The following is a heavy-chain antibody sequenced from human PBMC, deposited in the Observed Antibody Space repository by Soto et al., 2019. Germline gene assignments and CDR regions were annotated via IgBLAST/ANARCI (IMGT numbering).Heavy chain of an antibody. J-gene: IGHJ6*02. CDR3: ARELLTTGPPPGAYYYYYGMDV. Sequence: GASVKVSFKASRYTFTSYDINWVRQATGQGRDGMGWMNPNSGNTGYAQKFQGRVTMTRNTSISTAYMELSSLRSEDTAVYYCARELLTTGPPPGAYYYYYGMDVWGQGTTVTVSS. V-gene: IGHV1-8*01. D-gene: IGHD4-4*01. CDR1: RYTFTSYD. CDR2: MNPNSGNT.